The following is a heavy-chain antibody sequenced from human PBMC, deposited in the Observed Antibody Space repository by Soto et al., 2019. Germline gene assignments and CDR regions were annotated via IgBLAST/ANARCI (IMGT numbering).Heavy chain of an antibody. Sequence: ASVKVSCKASGYTFTSYAMHWVRQAPGQRLEWMGWINAGNGNTKYSQKFQGRVTITADESTSTAYMELSSLRSEDTAVYYCARGDYDFWSGRYYYYGMDVWGQGTTVTVSS. D-gene: IGHD3-3*01. CDR1: GYTFTSYA. J-gene: IGHJ6*02. CDR3: ARGDYDFWSGRYYYYGMDV. V-gene: IGHV1-3*01. CDR2: INAGNGNT.